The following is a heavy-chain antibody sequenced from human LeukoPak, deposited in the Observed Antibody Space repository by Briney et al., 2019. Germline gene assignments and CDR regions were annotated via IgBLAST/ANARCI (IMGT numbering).Heavy chain of an antibody. V-gene: IGHV1-46*01. J-gene: IGHJ4*02. Sequence: ASVTVSFTASGYTFTSYYMHWVRQAPGQGLEWMGIINPSGGSTSYAQKFQGRVTMTRDTSTSTVYMELSSLRSEDTAVYYCARVFGGSYYSFDYWGQGTLVTVSS. CDR1: GYTFTSYY. CDR3: ARVFGGSYYSFDY. D-gene: IGHD1-26*01. CDR2: INPSGGST.